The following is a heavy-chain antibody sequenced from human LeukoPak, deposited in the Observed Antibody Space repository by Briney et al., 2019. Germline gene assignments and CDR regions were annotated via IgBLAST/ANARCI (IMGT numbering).Heavy chain of an antibody. CDR3: ARAYSSGHGLD. CDR1: GYTFTSYY. D-gene: IGHD6-19*01. Sequence: ASVKVSCKASGYTFTSYYMHWVRQAPGQGLEWMGIIDPSGGSTSYAQKFQGRVTITRNTSISTAYMELSSLRSEDTAVYYCARAYSSGHGLDWGQGTLVTVSS. CDR2: IDPSGGST. J-gene: IGHJ4*02. V-gene: IGHV1-46*01.